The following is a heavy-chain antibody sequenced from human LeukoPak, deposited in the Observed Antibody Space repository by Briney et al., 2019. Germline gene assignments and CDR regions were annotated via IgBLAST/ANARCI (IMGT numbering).Heavy chain of an antibody. CDR1: GFTIRIYY. V-gene: IGHV3-66*01. D-gene: IGHD3-22*01. CDR2: VYSDDTT. CDR3: AKLNNGYYRGAIDY. J-gene: IGHJ4*02. Sequence: QTGGSLRLSCAASGFTIRIYYMTWVRQAPGKGLEWVSVVYSDDTTYYADSVKGRFTISRDNPKNTVYLQMNSLRGEDTAVYYCAKLNNGYYRGAIDYWGQGTLVTVSS.